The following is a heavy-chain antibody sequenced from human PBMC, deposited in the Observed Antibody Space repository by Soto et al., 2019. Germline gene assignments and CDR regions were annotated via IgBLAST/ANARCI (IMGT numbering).Heavy chain of an antibody. CDR3: AVLLRALDY. D-gene: IGHD3-16*01. J-gene: IGHJ4*02. V-gene: IGHV3-21*01. Sequence: EVQLVESGGGLVKPGGSLRLSCAASGFTFSSDSMNWVRQAPGKGLEWVSSISSSSSYIYYADSVKGRFTISRDNANNSLYLQMNSLRAEDTVVSYCAVLLRALDYWGQGTLVTVSS. CDR2: ISSSSSYI. CDR1: GFTFSSDS.